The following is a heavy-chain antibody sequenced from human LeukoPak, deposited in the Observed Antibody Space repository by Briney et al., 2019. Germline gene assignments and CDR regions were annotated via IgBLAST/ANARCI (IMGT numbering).Heavy chain of an antibody. CDR2: ISYDGSNK. Sequence: PGGSLRLSCAASGFTFSTYTMNWVRQAPGEGLEWVAVISYDGSNKYYADSVKGRFTISRDNSKNTLYLQMNSLRAEDTAVYYCAILRMADDAFDIWGQGTMVTVSS. V-gene: IGHV3-30*03. D-gene: IGHD5-24*01. CDR3: AILRMADDAFDI. J-gene: IGHJ3*02. CDR1: GFTFSTYT.